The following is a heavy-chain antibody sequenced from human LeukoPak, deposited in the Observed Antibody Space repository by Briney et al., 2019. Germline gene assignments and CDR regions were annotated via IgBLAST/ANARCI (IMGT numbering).Heavy chain of an antibody. CDR2: IYHSGST. D-gene: IGHD3-3*01. J-gene: IGHJ5*02. V-gene: IGHV4-38-2*01. Sequence: PSETLSLTCAVSGYSISSGYYWGWIRQPPGQGLEWIGSIYHSGSTYYNPSLKSRVTISVDTSKNQFSLKLSSVTAADTAVYYCARQSNDFWSGYYVGFDPWGQGTLVTVSS. CDR1: GYSISSGYY. CDR3: ARQSNDFWSGYYVGFDP.